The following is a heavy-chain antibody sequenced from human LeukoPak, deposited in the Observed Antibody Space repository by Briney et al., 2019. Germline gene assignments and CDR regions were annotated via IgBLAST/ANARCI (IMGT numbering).Heavy chain of an antibody. J-gene: IGHJ3*02. Sequence: GGSLRLSCAASGFTFSNYNMNWVRQAPGKGLEWVSSISGTSSYMYYADSVKGRFTISRDNAKNSLYLQMNSLRAEDTAVYYCARDSTTDAFDIWGPGTMVTVSS. CDR2: ISGTSSYM. V-gene: IGHV3-21*01. CDR1: GFTFSNYN. D-gene: IGHD4-11*01. CDR3: ARDSTTDAFDI.